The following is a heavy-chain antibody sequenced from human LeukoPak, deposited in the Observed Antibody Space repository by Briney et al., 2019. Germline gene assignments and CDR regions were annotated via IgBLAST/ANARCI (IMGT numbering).Heavy chain of an antibody. CDR2: ISGSGGNT. J-gene: IGHJ4*02. D-gene: IGHD3-22*01. CDR3: AKDIRRYYYNSGGYPLFDY. CDR1: GFTFTSCA. V-gene: IGHV3-23*01. Sequence: GGSLRLSCAASGFTFTSCAMSWVRQAPGKGLEWVSTISGSGGNTYYADSVKGRLTISRDNSENTLFLQMNSLRAEDTAIYFCAKDIRRYYYNSGGYPLFDYWGQGTLVTVSS.